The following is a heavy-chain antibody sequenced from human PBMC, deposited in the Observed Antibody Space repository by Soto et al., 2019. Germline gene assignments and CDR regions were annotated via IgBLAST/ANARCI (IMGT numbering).Heavy chain of an antibody. D-gene: IGHD3-22*01. Sequence: GGSLRLSCAASGFTFSDSYMSWVRRAPGKGLEWISYISSSGTTIHYADSVKGRFTISRDNAKNALYLQMNSLRAEDTAVYYCATDCPDDCSGLDYWGQGTLVTVSS. J-gene: IGHJ4*02. CDR1: GFTFSDSY. V-gene: IGHV3-11*01. CDR2: ISSSGTTI. CDR3: ATDCPDDCSGLDY.